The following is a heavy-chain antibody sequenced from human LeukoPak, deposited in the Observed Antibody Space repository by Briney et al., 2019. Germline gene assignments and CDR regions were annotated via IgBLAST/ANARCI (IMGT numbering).Heavy chain of an antibody. D-gene: IGHD3-22*01. J-gene: IGHJ4*02. CDR3: ARMSSSGYFL. CDR1: GFTFSNYW. V-gene: IGHV3-7*01. CDR2: MKQDGSEE. Sequence: GGSLRLSCAASGFTFSNYWMSWVRQAPGRGLEWVANMKQDGSEEFFVDSTRGRFTISRDNAKRSLYLQMNSLRAEDTAVYYCARMSSSGYFLWGQGALVTVAS.